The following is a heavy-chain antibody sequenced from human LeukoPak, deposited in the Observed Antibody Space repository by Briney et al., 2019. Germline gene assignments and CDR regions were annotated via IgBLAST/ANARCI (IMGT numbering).Heavy chain of an antibody. CDR3: ARDIGPNDYDSSGYYSD. V-gene: IGHV4-31*03. CDR2: IYYSGST. Sequence: SQTLSLTCTVSGGSISSGGYYWSWIRQHPGKGLEWIGYIYYSGSTYYNPSLKSRVTISVDTSKNQFSLKLSSVTAADTAVYYCARDIGPNDYDSSGYYSDWGQGTLVTVSS. J-gene: IGHJ4*02. D-gene: IGHD3-22*01. CDR1: GGSISSGGYY.